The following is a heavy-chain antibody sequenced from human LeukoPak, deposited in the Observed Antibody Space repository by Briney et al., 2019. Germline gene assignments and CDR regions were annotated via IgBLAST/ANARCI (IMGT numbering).Heavy chain of an antibody. CDR2: INHSGST. CDR1: GGSFSGYY. V-gene: IGHV4-34*01. J-gene: IGHJ4*02. D-gene: IGHD6-13*01. CDR3: ASLGYSSSWYGYYFDY. Sequence: NSSETLSLTCAVYGGSFSGYYWSWIRQPPGKGLEWIGEINHSGSTNYNPSLKSRVTISVDTSKNQFSLKLSSVTAADTAVYYCASLGYSSSWYGYYFDYWGQGTLVTVSS.